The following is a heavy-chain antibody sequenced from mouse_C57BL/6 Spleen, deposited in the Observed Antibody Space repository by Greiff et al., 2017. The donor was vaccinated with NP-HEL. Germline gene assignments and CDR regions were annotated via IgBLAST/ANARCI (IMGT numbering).Heavy chain of an antibody. Sequence: VKVVESGAELARPGASVKMSCKASGYTFTSYTMHWVKQRPGQGLEWIGYINPSSGYTKYNQKFKDKATLTADKSSSTAYMQLSSLTSEDSAVYYCARKENYGFFAYWGQGTLVTVSA. V-gene: IGHV1-4*01. CDR2: INPSSGYT. D-gene: IGHD2-2*01. J-gene: IGHJ3*01. CDR3: ARKENYGFFAY. CDR1: GYTFTSYT.